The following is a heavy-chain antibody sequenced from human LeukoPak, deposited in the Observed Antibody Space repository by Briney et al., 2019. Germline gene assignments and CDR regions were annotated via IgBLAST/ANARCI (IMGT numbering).Heavy chain of an antibody. CDR1: GFSLSTSGVG. Sequence: SGPTLVNPTQTLTLTCTFSGFSLSTSGVGVGWIRQPPGKALEWLALIYWDDDKRYSPSLKSRLTITKDTSKNQVVLTMTNVDPVDTATYYCAHNIVYYDILTGPFDYWGQGTLVTVSS. J-gene: IGHJ4*02. CDR3: AHNIVYYDILTGPFDY. CDR2: IYWDDDK. D-gene: IGHD3-9*01. V-gene: IGHV2-5*02.